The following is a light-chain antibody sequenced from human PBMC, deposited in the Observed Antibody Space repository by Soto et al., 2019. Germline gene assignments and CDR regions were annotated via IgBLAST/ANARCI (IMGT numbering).Light chain of an antibody. J-gene: IGKJ1*01. CDR1: HSFSIY. Sequence: DIQMTQSPSSLSASVGDRVTITCRTSHSFSIYLNWYQQRPGKAPKLLIYAASSLGSGVPSRFSGGGSGTDFTLTISSLQPEDIATYYCQQSYSTPWTFGQGTKVEIK. CDR2: AAS. V-gene: IGKV1-39*01. CDR3: QQSYSTPWT.